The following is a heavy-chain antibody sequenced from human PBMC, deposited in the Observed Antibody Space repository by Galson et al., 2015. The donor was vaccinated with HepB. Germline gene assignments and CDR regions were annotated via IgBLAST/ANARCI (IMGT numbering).Heavy chain of an antibody. CDR3: AKDHGYYDFWSGYYPGLGRAPDY. CDR1: GFTFSSYG. CDR2: ISYDGSNK. D-gene: IGHD3-3*01. V-gene: IGHV3-30*18. Sequence: SLRLSCAASGFTFSSYGMHWVRQAPGKGLEWVAVISYDGSNKYYADSVKGRFTISRDNSKNTLYLQMNSLRAEDTAVYYCAKDHGYYDFWSGYYPGLGRAPDYWGQGTLVTVSS. J-gene: IGHJ4*02.